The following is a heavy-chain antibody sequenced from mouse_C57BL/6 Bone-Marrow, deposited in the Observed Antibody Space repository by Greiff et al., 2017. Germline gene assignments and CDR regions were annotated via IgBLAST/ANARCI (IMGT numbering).Heavy chain of an antibody. CDR3: ARHLWPDY. J-gene: IGHJ2*01. D-gene: IGHD1-1*02. Sequence: DVKLVESGGDLVKPGGSLKLSCAASGFTFSSYGMSWVRQTPDKRLEWVATISSGGSYTYYPDSVKGRFTISRDNAKNTLYLHMSSLKSEDTAMYYCARHLWPDYWGQGTTLTVSS. V-gene: IGHV5-6*02. CDR2: ISSGGSYT. CDR1: GFTFSSYG.